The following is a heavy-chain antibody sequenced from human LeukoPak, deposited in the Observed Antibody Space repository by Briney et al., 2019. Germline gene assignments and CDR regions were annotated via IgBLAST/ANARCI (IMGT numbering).Heavy chain of an antibody. CDR1: GFTFSNYA. D-gene: IGHD3-22*01. CDR2: ISGNGGST. Sequence: GGSLRLSRAASGFTFSNYAIHWVRQAPGKGLEYVSAISGNGGSTYYANSVKGRFTISRDNSKNTLYLQMGSLRVEDMAVYYCASGIVVVNNRAFYYWGQGTLVTVSS. J-gene: IGHJ4*02. CDR3: ASGIVVVNNRAFYY. V-gene: IGHV3-64*01.